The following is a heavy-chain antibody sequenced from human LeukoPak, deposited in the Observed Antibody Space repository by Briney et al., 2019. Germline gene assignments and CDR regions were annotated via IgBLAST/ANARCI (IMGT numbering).Heavy chain of an antibody. D-gene: IGHD4-23*01. CDR3: ARVIYGGWDAHYWYFDL. CDR2: LDTAGTTT. Sequence: PGGSLRLSCAASGFTFSTYWMHWVRQAPGKGLVWVSRLDTAGTTTNYADSVRGRFTISRDNAKNTLYLQLNSLRAEDTAVYFCARVIYGGWDAHYWYFDLWGRGTLVTVSS. V-gene: IGHV3-74*01. J-gene: IGHJ2*01. CDR1: GFTFSTYW.